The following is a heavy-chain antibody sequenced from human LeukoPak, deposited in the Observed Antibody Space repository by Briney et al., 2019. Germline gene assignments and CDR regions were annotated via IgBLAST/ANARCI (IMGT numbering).Heavy chain of an antibody. Sequence: SQTLSLTFAISGDSVSNNSAAWNWIRQSPSRGLEWLGRTFYRSKWFNDYGKSAISRITINPDTSKNHFSLQLNSVTPEDTAVYYCARGGGGRGLFDFWGQGTLVTVSS. J-gene: IGHJ4*02. V-gene: IGHV6-1*01. CDR2: TFYRSKWFN. D-gene: IGHD2-15*01. CDR3: ARGGGGRGLFDF. CDR1: GDSVSNNSAA.